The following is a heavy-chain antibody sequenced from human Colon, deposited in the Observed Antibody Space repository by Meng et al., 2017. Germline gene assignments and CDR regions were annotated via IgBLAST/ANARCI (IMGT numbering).Heavy chain of an antibody. CDR2: ISGSDGST. CDR1: GFTFSSYA. J-gene: IGHJ5*02. CDR3: AKSPYCYDSSGYFVH. D-gene: IGHD3-22*01. Sequence: GESLKISCAASGFTFSSYAMSWVRQAPGTGPEWVSAISGSDGSTYYADSVKGRFTISRDNSKNTLYLQMNSLRAEDTAVYYCAKSPYCYDSSGYFVHWGQGTLVTVSS. V-gene: IGHV3-23*01.